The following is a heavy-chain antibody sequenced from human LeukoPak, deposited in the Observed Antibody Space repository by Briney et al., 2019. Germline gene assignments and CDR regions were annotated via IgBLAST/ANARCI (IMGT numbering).Heavy chain of an antibody. CDR2: INHSGST. Sequence: SETLSLTCAVYGGSFSGYYWSWIRQPPGKGLEWIGEINHSGSTNYNPSLKSRVTISVDTSNNQFSLKLSSVTAADTAVYYCARHSRYDYVWGSLTNFFDYWGQGTLVTVSS. CDR1: GGSFSGYY. V-gene: IGHV4-34*01. CDR3: ARHSRYDYVWGSLTNFFDY. D-gene: IGHD3-16*01. J-gene: IGHJ4*02.